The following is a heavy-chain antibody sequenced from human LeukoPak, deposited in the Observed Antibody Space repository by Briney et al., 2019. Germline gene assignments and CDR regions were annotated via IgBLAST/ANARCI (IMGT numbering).Heavy chain of an antibody. Sequence: GGSLRLSCAASGFTFSSYGMHWVRQAPGKGLEWVAFIRYDGSNKYYADSVKGRFTISRDNSKNTLYLQMNSLRAEDTAVYYCARDRGYYYDSSGYWYFDYWGQGTLVTVSS. CDR2: IRYDGSNK. J-gene: IGHJ4*02. CDR3: ARDRGYYYDSSGYWYFDY. CDR1: GFTFSSYG. D-gene: IGHD3-22*01. V-gene: IGHV3-30*02.